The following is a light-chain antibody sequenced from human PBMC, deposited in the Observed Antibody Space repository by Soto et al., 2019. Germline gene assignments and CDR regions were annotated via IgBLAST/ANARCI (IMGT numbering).Light chain of an antibody. CDR2: GNI. V-gene: IGLV1-40*01. Sequence: QAVVTQSPSVSGAPGQRVTISCTGSSSNIGAGYDVSWYQHLPGTAPRLLIYGNINRPSGVPDRFSASKSGTSASLAFTGLQAEDEAHYYCQSYDINLNEVVFGGGTKVTVL. CDR1: SSNIGAGYD. CDR3: QSYDINLNEVV. J-gene: IGLJ2*01.